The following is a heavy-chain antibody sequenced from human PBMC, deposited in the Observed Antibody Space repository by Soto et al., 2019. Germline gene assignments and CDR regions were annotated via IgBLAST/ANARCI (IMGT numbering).Heavy chain of an antibody. D-gene: IGHD2-8*01. CDR2: VSPRSGGT. V-gene: IGHV1-2*02. J-gene: IGHJ5*02. Sequence: ASVKVSCKASGYTFIDYYIHWVRQAPGQGLEWMGWVSPRSGGTNYAQKFLGRVTITRDTSISTAYMELTGLTSDDTAVYYCTKKGGGPFPFGPWGQGTRVTVYS. CDR1: GYTFIDYY. CDR3: TKKGGGPFPFGP.